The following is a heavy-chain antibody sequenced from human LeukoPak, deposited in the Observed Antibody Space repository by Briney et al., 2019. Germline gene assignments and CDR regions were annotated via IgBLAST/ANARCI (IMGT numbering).Heavy chain of an antibody. Sequence: PGGSLRLSCAASGFTFSTYAMHWVRQAPGKGLELVAVISYDGSNKYYVDSVKGRLTISRDNSKNTLYLQMNSLRAEDTAVYYCARGAPVDYWGQGTLVTVSS. CDR1: GFTFSTYA. D-gene: IGHD1-14*01. J-gene: IGHJ4*02. V-gene: IGHV3-30-3*01. CDR3: ARGAPVDY. CDR2: ISYDGSNK.